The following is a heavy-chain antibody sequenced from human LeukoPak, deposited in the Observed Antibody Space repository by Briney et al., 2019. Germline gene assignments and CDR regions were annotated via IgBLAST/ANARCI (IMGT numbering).Heavy chain of an antibody. CDR1: GYTFTSYY. D-gene: IGHD3-22*01. CDR3: ARVYYYYDSSGILTLYFDY. V-gene: IGHV1-2*02. Sequence: GSVKVPCKTSGYTFTSYYMHWVRQAPGQGLEWMGWVNPTSGGTNYAQKFQGRVTMTRDTSISTAYMELSRLRSDDTAVYYCARVYYYYDSSGILTLYFDYWGQGTLVTVSS. J-gene: IGHJ4*02. CDR2: VNPTSGGT.